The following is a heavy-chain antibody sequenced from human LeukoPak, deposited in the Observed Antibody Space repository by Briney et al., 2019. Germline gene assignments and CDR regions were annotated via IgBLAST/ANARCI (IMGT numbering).Heavy chain of an antibody. V-gene: IGHV4-38-2*01. CDR3: ARVYDPYDERPRGPFDI. D-gene: IGHD5-12*01. Sequence: PSETLSLTCDVSGYSISSGYYWGWIRQPPGKGLEWIGSMYHSGTTDYSQTLKSRVTISVDRSKNQFSLKLNSVTAADTAIYYCARVYDPYDERPRGPFDIWGQGTMVIVSS. J-gene: IGHJ3*02. CDR1: GYSISSGYY. CDR2: MYHSGTT.